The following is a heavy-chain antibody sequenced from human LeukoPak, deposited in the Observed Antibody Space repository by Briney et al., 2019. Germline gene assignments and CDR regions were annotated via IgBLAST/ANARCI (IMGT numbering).Heavy chain of an antibody. V-gene: IGHV3-30*01. CDR1: GFTFSSYA. Sequence: GGSLRLSCAASGFTFSSYAMHWFRQAPGKGLEWVAVISYDGSNKYYADSVKGRFTISRDNSKNTLYLQMNSLRAEDTAVYYCARDPQEMATTDAPDYWGQGTLVTVSS. CDR2: ISYDGSNK. J-gene: IGHJ4*02. D-gene: IGHD5-24*01. CDR3: ARDPQEMATTDAPDY.